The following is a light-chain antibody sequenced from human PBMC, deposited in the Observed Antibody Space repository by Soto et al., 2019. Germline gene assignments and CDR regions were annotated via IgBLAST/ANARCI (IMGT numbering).Light chain of an antibody. Sequence: EIVMTQSPATPSVSPGERATLSCRASQSVSSNLAWYQQKPGEAPRLLIYCASTRPTGIPASFMVSGSGTESTLTTSSLQYEDFAVYYCQQYNNWPSWTFGQGTKVDIK. V-gene: IGKV3-15*01. CDR3: QQYNNWPSWT. CDR1: QSVSSN. CDR2: CAS. J-gene: IGKJ1*01.